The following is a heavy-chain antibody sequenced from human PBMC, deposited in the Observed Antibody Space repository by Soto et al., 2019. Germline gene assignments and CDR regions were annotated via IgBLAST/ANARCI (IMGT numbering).Heavy chain of an antibody. CDR3: ARGRGMIAARAFGRIDY. CDR2: INHSGST. Sequence: SQINSLTSAFYGLSFSGFYCSLISQPPGKGLEWNGEINHSGSTNYNPSLKSRVTISVDTSKNQFSLKLSSVTAADTAVYYCARGRGMIAARAFGRIDYWGQGTLVTVSS. V-gene: IGHV4-34*01. J-gene: IGHJ4*02. CDR1: GLSFSGFY. D-gene: IGHD6-6*01.